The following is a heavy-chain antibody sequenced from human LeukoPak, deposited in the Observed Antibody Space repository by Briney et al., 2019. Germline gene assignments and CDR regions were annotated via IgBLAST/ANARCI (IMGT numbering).Heavy chain of an antibody. J-gene: IGHJ5*01. V-gene: IGHV4-38-2*02. CDR1: GYSISSGYY. D-gene: IGHD3-10*01. CDR2: IFRTGST. CDR3: ARRVGFYGSGSLNYFDP. Sequence: MTSETLSLTCTVSGYSISSGYYWGWIRQPPGKGLEWIGSIFRTGSTYYSASLKSRVSISVDTSKNHIALKLTSVTASDTAVYFCARRVGFYGSGSLNYFDPWGQGILVSVS.